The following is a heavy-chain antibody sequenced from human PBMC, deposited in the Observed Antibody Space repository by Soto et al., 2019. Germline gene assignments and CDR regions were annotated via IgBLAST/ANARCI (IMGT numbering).Heavy chain of an antibody. D-gene: IGHD6-19*01. Sequence: GGSLRLSCAASGFTFSSYGMHWVRQAPGKGLEWVAVIWYDGSNKYYADSVKGQFTISRDNSKNTLYLQMNSLRAEDTAVYYCAREGGSGWYFDYWGQGTLVTVSS. J-gene: IGHJ4*02. V-gene: IGHV3-33*01. CDR1: GFTFSSYG. CDR2: IWYDGSNK. CDR3: AREGGSGWYFDY.